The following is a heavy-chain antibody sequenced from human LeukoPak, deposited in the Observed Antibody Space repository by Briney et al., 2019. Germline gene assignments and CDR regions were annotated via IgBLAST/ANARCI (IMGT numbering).Heavy chain of an antibody. J-gene: IGHJ6*02. V-gene: IGHV3-13*01. Sequence: GGSLRLSCAASGFTVSNSDIHWVRQSTGGGLEWVSTIGVAGDTYYSASVKGRFTISRDNARNSLFLQMFSLKAEGTAVYYCARGPTHLYYGMDVWGPGTTVTVS. CDR3: ARGPTHLYYGMDV. D-gene: IGHD1-1*01. CDR1: GFTVSNSD. CDR2: IGVAGDT.